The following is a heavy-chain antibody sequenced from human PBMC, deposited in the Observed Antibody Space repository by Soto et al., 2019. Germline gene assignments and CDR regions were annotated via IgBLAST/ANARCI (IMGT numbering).Heavy chain of an antibody. CDR1: GFTVSSNY. J-gene: IGHJ3*01. CDR3: ARESSDYYDSSGYGV. CDR2: IYSSGST. V-gene: IGHV3-53*01. Sequence: EVPLVESGGGLIQPGGSLRLSCAASGFTVSSNYMSWVRQAPGKGLEWVSVIYSSGSTYYADSVKGRFTISRDNSKNTLYLQMNSLRAEDTAVYYCARESSDYYDSSGYGVWGQGTMVTVSS. D-gene: IGHD3-22*01.